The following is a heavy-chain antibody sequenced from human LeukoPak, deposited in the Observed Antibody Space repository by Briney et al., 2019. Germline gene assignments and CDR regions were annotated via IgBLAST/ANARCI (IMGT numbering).Heavy chain of an antibody. D-gene: IGHD5-18*01. CDR2: IYYSGTT. CDR1: GDSISSSNW. J-gene: IGHJ4*02. CDR3: ARGSGYSYIEYFFDN. Sequence: SGTLSLTCAVSGDSISSSNWWSWVRQPPGKGLEWIGEIYYSGTTYYNPSLKSRVSISVDTSKNQFSLKLSSVTAADTALYYCARGSGYSYIEYFFDNWGQGTLVTVSS. V-gene: IGHV4-4*02.